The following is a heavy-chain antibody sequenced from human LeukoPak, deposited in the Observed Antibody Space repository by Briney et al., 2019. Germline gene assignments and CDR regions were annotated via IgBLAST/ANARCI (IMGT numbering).Heavy chain of an antibody. CDR2: ISVSGDST. D-gene: IGHD2-8*01. CDR3: AKVFFMDY. J-gene: IGHJ4*02. CDR1: GFTFSSFG. Sequence: PGGSLRLSCAASGFTFSSFGMSWVRQAPGKGLEWVSAISVSGDSTNYADSVKGRFTISRDNSKNTLYLQMNSLRAEDTAVYYCAKVFFMDYWGQGTLVTVSS. V-gene: IGHV3-23*01.